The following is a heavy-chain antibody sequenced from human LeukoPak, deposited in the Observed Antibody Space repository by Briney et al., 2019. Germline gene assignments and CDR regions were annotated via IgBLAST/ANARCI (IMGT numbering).Heavy chain of an antibody. V-gene: IGHV4-59*01. CDR1: GGSISSYY. Sequence: SETLSLTCTVSGGSISSYYWSWIRQPPGKGLEWIGYIYYSGSTNYNPSLKSRVTISVDTSKSQFSLKLSSVTAADTAVYYCARGTYGSGSYRAFDPWGQGTLVTVSS. CDR2: IYYSGST. J-gene: IGHJ5*02. CDR3: ARGTYGSGSYRAFDP. D-gene: IGHD3-10*01.